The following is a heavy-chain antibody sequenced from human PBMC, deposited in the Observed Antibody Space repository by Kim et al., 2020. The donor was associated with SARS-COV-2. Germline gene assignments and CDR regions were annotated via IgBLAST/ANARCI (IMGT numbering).Heavy chain of an antibody. V-gene: IGHV4-39*01. Sequence: SETLSLTCTVSGGSISSSSYYWGWIRQPPGKGLEWIGSIYYSGSTYYNPSLKSRVTISVDTSKNQFSLKLSSVTAADTAVYYCARQGLLWFGELSPSFDYWGQGTLVTVSS. CDR1: GGSISSSSYY. D-gene: IGHD3-10*01. CDR3: ARQGLLWFGELSPSFDY. CDR2: IYYSGST. J-gene: IGHJ4*02.